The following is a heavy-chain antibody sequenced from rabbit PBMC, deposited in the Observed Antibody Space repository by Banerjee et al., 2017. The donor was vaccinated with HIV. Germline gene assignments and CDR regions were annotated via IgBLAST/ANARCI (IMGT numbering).Heavy chain of an antibody. V-gene: IGHV1S40*01. J-gene: IGHJ4*01. CDR2: IYAGTSSDT. Sequence: VRQAPGKGLEWIACIYAGTSSDTYYASWAKGRFTISKTSSTTVTLQMTSLTAADTATYYCARYADSSTGYSAFTLWGQGTLSPS. CDR3: ARYADSSTGYSAFTL. D-gene: IGHD1-1*01.